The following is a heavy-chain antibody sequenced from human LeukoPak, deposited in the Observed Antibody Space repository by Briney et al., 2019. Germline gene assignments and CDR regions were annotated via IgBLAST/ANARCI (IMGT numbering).Heavy chain of an antibody. J-gene: IGHJ5*02. CDR3: ARDYYMGIVDQ. D-gene: IGHD3-22*01. Sequence: GGSLRLSCAASGFTFSTYGMSWVRQAPGKGLVWVSVISKDGSTSIYADSVRGRLTISRDNAKNTLYLQMNSLRVEDTSVYYCARDYYMGIVDQWGQGTRVTVSS. V-gene: IGHV3-74*01. CDR1: GFTFSTYG. CDR2: ISKDGSTS.